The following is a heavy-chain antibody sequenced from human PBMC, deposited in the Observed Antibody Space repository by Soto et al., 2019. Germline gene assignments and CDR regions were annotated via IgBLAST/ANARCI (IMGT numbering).Heavy chain of an antibody. CDR1: GGSISSGRYY. Sequence: QVQLQESGPGLVKPSQTLSLTCTVSGGSISSGRYYWSWIRQYPGKGLEWIGYIYYTGSTYYKPSLKSRAAISADTSKNQFSLELSSVTAADTAVYYCARDPPTARDAFDIWGQGTVVTVSS. J-gene: IGHJ3*02. CDR3: ARDPPTARDAFDI. V-gene: IGHV4-31*03. CDR2: IYYTGST.